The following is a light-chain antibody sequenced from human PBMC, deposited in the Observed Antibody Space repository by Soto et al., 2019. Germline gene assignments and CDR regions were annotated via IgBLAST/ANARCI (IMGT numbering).Light chain of an antibody. CDR3: CSYAGSFAV. CDR1: SSDIGRYDY. CDR2: DVT. J-gene: IGLJ2*01. Sequence: QSALTQPRSVSGSPGQSVTISCTGTSSDIGRYDYVSWYQQHPGKAPELIITDVTKRPSGVPDRLSGSMSGNTASLTISGLQAEDEADYFYCSYAGSFAVFGGGTKLTVL. V-gene: IGLV2-11*01.